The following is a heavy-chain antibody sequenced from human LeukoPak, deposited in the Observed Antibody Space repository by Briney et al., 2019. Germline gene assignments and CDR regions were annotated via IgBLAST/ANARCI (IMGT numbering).Heavy chain of an antibody. V-gene: IGHV3-11*04. J-gene: IGHJ4*02. Sequence: GGSLRLSCAASGYTFSDYYMSWIREAPGKGLEWVSYISSSGSTIYYADSVKGRFTISRDNAKNSLYLQMNSLSHEDTATYYCAKFADLGPTVTHDYWGQGTLVTVSS. CDR1: GYTFSDYY. CDR2: ISSSGSTI. CDR3: AKFADLGPTVTHDY. D-gene: IGHD4-17*01.